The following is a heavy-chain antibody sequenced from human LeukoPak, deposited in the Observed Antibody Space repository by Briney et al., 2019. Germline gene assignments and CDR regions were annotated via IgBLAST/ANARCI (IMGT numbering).Heavy chain of an antibody. V-gene: IGHV1-8*02. D-gene: IGHD3-10*01. J-gene: IGHJ5*02. CDR1: GYTFTGYY. CDR3: ARASRYLRGTPFRFDP. CDR2: INPNSGST. Sequence: GASVKVSCKASGYTFTGYYMHWVRQAPGQGLEWMGWINPNSGSTGYAQKFQGRVTMTRNTSISTAYMELSSLRSEDTAVYYCARASRYLRGTPFRFDPWGQGTLVTVSS.